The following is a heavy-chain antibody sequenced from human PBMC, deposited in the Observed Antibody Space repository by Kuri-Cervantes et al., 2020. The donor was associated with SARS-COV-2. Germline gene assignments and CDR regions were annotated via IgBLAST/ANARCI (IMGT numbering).Heavy chain of an antibody. J-gene: IGHJ4*02. CDR2: IYFSGST. D-gene: IGHD3-9*01. V-gene: IGHV4-39*01. CDR1: GGSISSSGHY. CDR3: GRQASDWHIDY. Sequence: SETLSLTCSVSGGSISSSGHYWGWVRQPPGKGLEWIGSIYFSGSTYYTPSLKSRVTISVDKSKNQFSLKLTSVTATDTAVYYCGRQASDWHIDYWGQGTLVTVSS.